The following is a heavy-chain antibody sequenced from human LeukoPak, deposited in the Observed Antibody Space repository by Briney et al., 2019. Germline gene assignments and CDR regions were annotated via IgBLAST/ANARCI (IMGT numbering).Heavy chain of an antibody. J-gene: IGHJ4*02. CDR3: AGGSLEMATIGDY. CDR1: GGSISSYY. CDR2: IYYSGST. Sequence: SETLSLTCTVSGGSISSYYWSWIRQPPGKGLEWIGYIYYSGSTNYNPSLKSRVTISVDTSKNQFSLKLSSVTAADTAVYYCAGGSLEMATIGDYWGQGTLVTVSS. D-gene: IGHD5-24*01. V-gene: IGHV4-59*01.